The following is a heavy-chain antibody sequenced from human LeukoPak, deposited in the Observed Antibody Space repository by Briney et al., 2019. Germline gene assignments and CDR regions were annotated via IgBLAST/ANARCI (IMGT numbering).Heavy chain of an antibody. D-gene: IGHD2-21*01. Sequence: GGSLRLSCAASGFTFSSYAMSWVRQAPGKGLEWVSAISGSGGSTYYADSVKGRFTISRDNSKNTLYLQMNSLRAEDTAVYYCAKAPGVVVIALAHYWGQGTLVTVSS. CDR1: GFTFSSYA. V-gene: IGHV3-23*01. CDR3: AKAPGVVVIALAHY. J-gene: IGHJ4*02. CDR2: ISGSGGST.